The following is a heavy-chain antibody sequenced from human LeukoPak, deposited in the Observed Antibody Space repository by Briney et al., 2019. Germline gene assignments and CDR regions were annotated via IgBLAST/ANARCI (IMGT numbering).Heavy chain of an antibody. J-gene: IGHJ6*03. CDR3: ARLQWLVGHYYYYMDV. D-gene: IGHD6-19*01. Sequence: SETLSLTCAVYGGSFSGYYWSWIRQPPGKGLEWIGEINHSGSTNYNPSLKSRVTISVDTSKNQFSLKLSSVTAADTAVYYCARLQWLVGHYYYYMDVWGKGTTVTISS. CDR1: GGSFSGYY. V-gene: IGHV4-34*01. CDR2: INHSGST.